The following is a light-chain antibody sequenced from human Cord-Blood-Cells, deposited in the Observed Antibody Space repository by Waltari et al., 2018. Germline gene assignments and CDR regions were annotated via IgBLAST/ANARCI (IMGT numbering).Light chain of an antibody. CDR2: SNK. Sequence: QSVLTQPPSASGTTGQTVTISCSGRSSTIGSNPVNWYQQLPGTAPKLLIYSNKRRPSGVPDRFSGSKSGTSASLAISGLQSEDEADYYCAAWDDSLNGPVFGGGTKLTVL. CDR3: AAWDDSLNGPV. CDR1: SSTIGSNP. J-gene: IGLJ3*02. V-gene: IGLV1-44*01.